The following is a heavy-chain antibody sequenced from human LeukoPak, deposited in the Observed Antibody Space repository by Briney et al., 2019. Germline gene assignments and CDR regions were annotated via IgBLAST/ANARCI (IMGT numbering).Heavy chain of an antibody. CDR2: IYYSGST. CDR1: GGSISSYY. D-gene: IGHD3-16*02. V-gene: IGHV4-59*12. CDR3: ARVDYDYVWGSYRPFDY. Sequence: SETLSLTCIVSGGSISSYYWSWIRQPPGKGLEWIGYIYYSGSTNYNPSLKSRVTISVDTSKNQFSLKLSSVTAADTAVYYCARVDYDYVWGSYRPFDYWGQGTLVTVSS. J-gene: IGHJ4*02.